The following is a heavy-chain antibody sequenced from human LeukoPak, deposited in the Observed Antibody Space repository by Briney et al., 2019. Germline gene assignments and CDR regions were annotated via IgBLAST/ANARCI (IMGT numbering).Heavy chain of an antibody. CDR2: IRYDGSNK. V-gene: IGHV3-30*02. Sequence: GGSLRLSCAASGFTFSSYGMHWVRQAPGKGLEWVAFIRYDGSNKYYADSVKGRFTVSRDNSKNTLYLQMNSLRAEDTAVYYCVKAHFNYFDYWGQGTLVTVSS. CDR3: VKAHFNYFDY. D-gene: IGHD3-3*02. J-gene: IGHJ4*02. CDR1: GFTFSSYG.